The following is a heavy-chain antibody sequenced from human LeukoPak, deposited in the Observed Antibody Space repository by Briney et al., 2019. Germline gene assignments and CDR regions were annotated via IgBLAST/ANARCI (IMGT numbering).Heavy chain of an antibody. Sequence: GGSLRLSCAASGFTFSSYGLHWVRQAPGKGLEWVAGIQYDGSKQYYIDSVKGRFTISRDNSQNTVYLQMNSLRAEDTAVYYCVRDFQAKPAFDVWGQGTMVTVSS. D-gene: IGHD1-14*01. CDR2: IQYDGSKQ. CDR1: GFTFSSYG. J-gene: IGHJ3*01. CDR3: VRDFQAKPAFDV. V-gene: IGHV3-30*03.